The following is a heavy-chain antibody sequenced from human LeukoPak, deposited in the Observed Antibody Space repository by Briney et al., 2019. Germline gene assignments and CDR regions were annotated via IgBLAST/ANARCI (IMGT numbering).Heavy chain of an antibody. CDR1: GGSFSGYY. D-gene: IGHD2-15*01. CDR3: AGSPLGYCSGGSCYSAGTYYFDY. J-gene: IGHJ4*02. CDR2: INHRGST. V-gene: IGHV4-34*01. Sequence: SSETLSLTCAVYGGSFSGYYWSWIRQPPGKGLEWIGEINHRGSTNYNPSLKSRVTISVDTSKNQFSLKLSSVTAADTAVYYCAGSPLGYCSGGSCYSAGTYYFDYWGQGTLVTVSS.